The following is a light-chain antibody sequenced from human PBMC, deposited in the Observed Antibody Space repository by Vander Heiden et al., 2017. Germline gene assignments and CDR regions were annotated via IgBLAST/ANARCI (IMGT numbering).Light chain of an antibody. CDR2: EVS. CDR1: SSDVGGYNY. CDR3: HSYTSSATRV. Sequence: QPALTHPPSVSGSPGQSITISCTGTSSDVGGYNYVSWYQQHPGKAPKLMIYEVSNRPSGVSNRFSGSKSGNTASLTISGLQAEDEADYYCHSYTSSATRVFGGGTKLTVL. J-gene: IGLJ2*01. V-gene: IGLV2-14*01.